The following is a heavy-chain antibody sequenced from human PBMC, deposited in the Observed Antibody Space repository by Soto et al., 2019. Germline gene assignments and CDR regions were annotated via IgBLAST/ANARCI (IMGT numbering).Heavy chain of an antibody. D-gene: IGHD3-3*01. Sequence: SETLSLTCTFSGLSISSGYYYWSWIRQPPGKGLEWIGYIYYSGSTYYNPSLKSRVTISVDTSKNQFSLKLSSVTAADTAVYYCARALPDYDFWSGYTNDKLQKYNCFDPWGQGTLVTVSS. CDR3: ARALPDYDFWSGYTNDKLQKYNCFDP. V-gene: IGHV4-30-4*01. CDR2: IYYSGST. CDR1: GLSISSGYYY. J-gene: IGHJ5*02.